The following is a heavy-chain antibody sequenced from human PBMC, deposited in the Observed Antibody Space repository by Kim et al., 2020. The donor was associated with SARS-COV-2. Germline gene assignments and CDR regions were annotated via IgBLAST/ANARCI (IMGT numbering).Heavy chain of an antibody. D-gene: IGHD6-19*01. V-gene: IGHV3-9*01. CDR1: GFTFDDYA. CDR2: ISWNSGSI. Sequence: GGSLRLSCAASGFTFDDYAMHWVRQAPGKGLEWVSGISWNSGSIGYADSVKGRFTISRDNAKNSLYLQMNSLRAEDTALYYCAKDSRWGSGWYRAFDIWGQGTMVTVSS. J-gene: IGHJ3*02. CDR3: AKDSRWGSGWYRAFDI.